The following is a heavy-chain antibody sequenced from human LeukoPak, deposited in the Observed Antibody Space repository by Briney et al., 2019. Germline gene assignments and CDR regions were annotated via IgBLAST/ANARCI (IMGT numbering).Heavy chain of an antibody. CDR2: IKQDGSEK. V-gene: IGHV3-7*01. D-gene: IGHD6-13*01. CDR3: ARDLSHHGSSWYPALGY. Sequence: HAGGSLRLSCAASGFTFSSYWMSWVRQAPGKGLEWVANIKQDGSEKYYVDSVKGRFTISRDNAKNSLYLQMNSLRAEDTAVYYCARDLSHHGSSWYPALGYWGQGTLVTVSS. CDR1: GFTFSSYW. J-gene: IGHJ4*02.